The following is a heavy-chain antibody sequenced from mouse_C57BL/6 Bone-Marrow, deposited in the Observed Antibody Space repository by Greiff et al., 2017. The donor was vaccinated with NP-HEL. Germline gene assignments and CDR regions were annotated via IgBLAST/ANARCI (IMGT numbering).Heavy chain of an antibody. D-gene: IGHD3-2*02. CDR3: ARRLEAMDY. CDR2: INPNNGGT. CDR1: GYTFTDYY. Sequence: EVQLQQSGPELVKPGASVKISCKASGYTFTDYYMNWVKQSHGRSLEWIGDINPNNGGTSYNQKFKGKATLTVDKSSSTAYMELRSLTSEDTAVYYCARRLEAMDYWGQGTSVTASS. V-gene: IGHV1-26*01. J-gene: IGHJ4*01.